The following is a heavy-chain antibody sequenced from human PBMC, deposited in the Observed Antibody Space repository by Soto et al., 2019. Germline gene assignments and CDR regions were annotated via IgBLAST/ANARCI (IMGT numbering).Heavy chain of an antibody. Sequence: SETLSLTCTVSGGSFSSYYWSWIRQPPGKGLEWIGYIYYSGSTNYNPSLKSRVTISVDTSKNQFSLKLSSVTAADTAVYYCVRGNYYDSSGYYDYWGQGTLVTVSS. J-gene: IGHJ4*02. CDR1: GGSFSSYY. V-gene: IGHV4-59*01. D-gene: IGHD3-22*01. CDR2: IYYSGST. CDR3: VRGNYYDSSGYYDY.